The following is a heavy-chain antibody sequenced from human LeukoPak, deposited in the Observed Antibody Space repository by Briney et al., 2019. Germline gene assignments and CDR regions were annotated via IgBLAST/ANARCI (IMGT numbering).Heavy chain of an antibody. CDR3: AHSLERTTVVFPWDY. J-gene: IGHJ4*02. V-gene: IGHV2-5*02. CDR1: GFSLSTSGVG. Sequence: SGPTLVNPTQTLTLTCTLSGFSLSTSGVGVGWIRQPPGKALEWPALIYWDDDERYSPSLKSRLTITKDTSKNQVVLTMTNMDPVDTATYYCAHSLERTTVVFPWDYWGQGTLVTVSS. CDR2: IYWDDDE. D-gene: IGHD4-23*01.